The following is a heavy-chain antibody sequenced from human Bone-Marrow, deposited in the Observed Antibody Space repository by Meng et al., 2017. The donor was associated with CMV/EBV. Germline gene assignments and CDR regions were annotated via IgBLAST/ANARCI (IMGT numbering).Heavy chain of an antibody. CDR2: ISSSGTTK. J-gene: IGHJ4*02. CDR1: GFPFDDFN. CDR3: ARRFGY. Sequence: GGSLRLSCEASGFPFDDFNINWVRQAPGKGLEWVSFISSSGTTKYYTDSVKGRFTISRDNAHNRLFLQMASLRVEDTAVYYCARRFGYWGQGTLVTVSS. V-gene: IGHV3-48*04.